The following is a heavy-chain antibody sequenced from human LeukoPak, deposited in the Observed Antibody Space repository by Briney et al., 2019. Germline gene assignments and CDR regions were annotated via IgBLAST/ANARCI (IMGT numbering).Heavy chain of an antibody. CDR2: ITGSGSTI. CDR3: ARRMADYYYYYMDV. D-gene: IGHD2-8*01. Sequence: PGGSLRLSCAASGFTFSSYEMNWVRQAPGKGLEWVSYITGSGSTIYYADSVEGRFTISRDNAKNSLYLQMNSLRAEDTAIYYCARRMADYYYYYMDVWGKGTTVTISS. CDR1: GFTFSSYE. J-gene: IGHJ6*03. V-gene: IGHV3-48*03.